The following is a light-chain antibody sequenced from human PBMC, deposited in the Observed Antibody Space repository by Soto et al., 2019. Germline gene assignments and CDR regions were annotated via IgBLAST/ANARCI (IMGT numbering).Light chain of an antibody. CDR3: QQSYSRPRT. V-gene: IGKV1-5*01. J-gene: IGKJ1*01. Sequence: DIQMTQSPSTLSASVGDRVTITCRSSQSISSWLAWYQQKPGKAPKLLIYDASILESGVPSRFSGSGSGTDFTLTISSLQPEDFATYFCQQSYSRPRTFGQGTKVDIK. CDR1: QSISSW. CDR2: DAS.